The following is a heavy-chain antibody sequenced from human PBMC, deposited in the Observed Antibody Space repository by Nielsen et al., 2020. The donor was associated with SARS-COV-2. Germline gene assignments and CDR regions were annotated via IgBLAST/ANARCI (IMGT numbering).Heavy chain of an antibody. D-gene: IGHD3-22*01. J-gene: IGHJ2*01. Sequence: ASVKVSCKASGYTFTGYYMHWVRQAPGQGLEWMGWINPNSGGTNYAQKFQGRVTMTRDTSISTAYMELSRLRSDDTAVYYCARDLSPDSSGYYYTYWYFDLWGRGTLVTVSS. CDR1: GYTFTGYY. CDR3: ARDLSPDSSGYYYTYWYFDL. V-gene: IGHV1-2*02. CDR2: INPNSGGT.